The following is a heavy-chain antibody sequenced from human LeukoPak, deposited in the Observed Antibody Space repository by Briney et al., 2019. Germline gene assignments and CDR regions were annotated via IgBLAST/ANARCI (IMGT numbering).Heavy chain of an antibody. CDR2: INPNSGGT. V-gene: IGHV1-2*02. J-gene: IGHJ4*02. CDR1: GYTFTDYY. Sequence: ASVKVSCKASGYTFTDYYVHWVRQAPGQGLEWMGWINPNSGGTNYAQKFQGRVTMTRDTSISTAYMELSRLRSDDTAVYYCAREGPTVGATHLVDYWGQGTLVTVSS. D-gene: IGHD1-26*01. CDR3: AREGPTVGATHLVDY.